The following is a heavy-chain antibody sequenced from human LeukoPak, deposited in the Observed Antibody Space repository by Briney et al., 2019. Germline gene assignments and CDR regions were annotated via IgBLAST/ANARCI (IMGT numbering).Heavy chain of an antibody. Sequence: ASVKVSCKASGYTFTSYYMHWVRQAPGQGLEWMGIINPSGGTTNYAQKFQGRVTMTRDTSTSTVYMELSSLRSEDTAVYYCSRSSSRNFGVVIKSYYYYMDVWGKGTTVTVSS. J-gene: IGHJ6*03. V-gene: IGHV1-46*01. CDR2: INPSGGTT. D-gene: IGHD3-3*01. CDR1: GYTFTSYY. CDR3: SRSSSRNFGVVIKSYYYYMDV.